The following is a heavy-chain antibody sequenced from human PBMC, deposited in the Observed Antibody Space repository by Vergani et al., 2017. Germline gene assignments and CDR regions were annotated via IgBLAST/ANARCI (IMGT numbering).Heavy chain of an antibody. V-gene: IGHV4-31*03. D-gene: IGHD3-22*01. CDR3: ARKRGKLYYYDSSGYYYYFDY. CDR1: GGSISSGGYY. J-gene: IGHJ4*02. Sequence: QVQLQESGPGLVKPSQTLSLTCTVSGGSISSGGYYWSWIRQHPGKGLEWIGYIYYSGSTYYNPSLKSRVTISVDTSKNQFSLKLSSVTAADTAVYYCARKRGKLYYYDSSGYYYYFDYWGQGTLVTVSS. CDR2: IYYSGST.